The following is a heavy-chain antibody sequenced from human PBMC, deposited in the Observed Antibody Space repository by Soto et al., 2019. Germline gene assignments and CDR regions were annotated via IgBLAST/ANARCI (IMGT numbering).Heavy chain of an antibody. CDR3: ARALLVGATHDY. J-gene: IGHJ4*02. Sequence: PSETLSLTCAVSGYSISSSGYYWGWIRQPPGKGLEWIGSIYHSGSTYYNPSLKSRVTISVDTSKNQFSLKLSSVTAADTAVYYCARALLVGATHDYWGQGTLVTVSS. CDR2: IYHSGST. D-gene: IGHD1-26*01. V-gene: IGHV4-38-2*01. CDR1: GYSISSSGYY.